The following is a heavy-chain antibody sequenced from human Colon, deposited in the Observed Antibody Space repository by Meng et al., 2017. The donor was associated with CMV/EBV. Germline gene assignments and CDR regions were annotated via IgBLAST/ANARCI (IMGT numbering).Heavy chain of an antibody. J-gene: IGHJ4*02. Sequence: QDQLEQSGAEVKKPESSVNVSCKASKGNFTSYTISWVRQGPGQGFEWVGGIITISGTTDYAQKFQGRVTITADESTSTAYMKLSNLRSEDTAIYYCARVICGGDCYLDYWGRGTLVTVSS. V-gene: IGHV1-69*12. D-gene: IGHD2-21*02. CDR2: IITISGTT. CDR1: KGNFTSYT. CDR3: ARVICGGDCYLDY.